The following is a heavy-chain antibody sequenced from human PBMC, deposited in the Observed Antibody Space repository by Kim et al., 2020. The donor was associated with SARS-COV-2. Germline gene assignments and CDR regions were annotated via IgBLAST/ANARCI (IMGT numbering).Heavy chain of an antibody. CDR3: ARLMSATIFGVVIPSHYYYGMDV. J-gene: IGHJ6*02. CDR2: ISSSSSYI. D-gene: IGHD3-3*01. V-gene: IGHV3-21*01. CDR1: GFTFSSYS. Sequence: GGSLRLSCAASGFTFSSYSMNWVRQAPGKGLEWVSSISSSSSYIYYADAVKGRFTISRDNAKNSLYLQMNSLRAEDTAVYYCARLMSATIFGVVIPSHYYYGMDVWGQETSFTVSS.